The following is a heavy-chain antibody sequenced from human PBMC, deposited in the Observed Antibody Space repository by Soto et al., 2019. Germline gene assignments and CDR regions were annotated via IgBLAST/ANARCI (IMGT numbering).Heavy chain of an antibody. CDR2: IKSKTDGGTT. V-gene: IGHV3-15*01. CDR3: TTELIFYDSRPYDAFDI. CDR1: GFTFSNAW. J-gene: IGHJ3*02. Sequence: PGGSLRLSCAASGFTFSNAWMSWVRQAPGKGLEWVGGIKSKTDGGTTDYAAPAKGRFTISRDDSKNTLYLQMNSLKTEDTAVYYCTTELIFYDSRPYDAFDIWGQGKIVTVSS. D-gene: IGHD3-22*01.